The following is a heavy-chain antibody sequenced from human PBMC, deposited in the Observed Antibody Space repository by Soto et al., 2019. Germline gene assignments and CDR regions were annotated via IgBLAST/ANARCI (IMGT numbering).Heavy chain of an antibody. J-gene: IGHJ4*02. V-gene: IGHV3-30-3*01. CDR3: AREWFGELSPDY. D-gene: IGHD3-10*01. CDR1: GFTFSSYA. Sequence: GGSLRLSCAASGFTFSSYAMHWVRQAPGKGLEWVAVIPYDGSTKYYADSVKGRFTISRDNSKNTLYLQMNSLRAEDTAVYYCAREWFGELSPDYWGQGTLVTVSS. CDR2: IPYDGSTK.